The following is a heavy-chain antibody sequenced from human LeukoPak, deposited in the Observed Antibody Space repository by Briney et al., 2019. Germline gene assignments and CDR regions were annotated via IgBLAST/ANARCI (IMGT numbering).Heavy chain of an antibody. V-gene: IGHV3-74*01. CDR1: GFPFSNHW. D-gene: IGHD2-2*01. Sequence: GGSLRLSCAASGFPFSNHWMHWVRQAPGKGLVWVSRINSDGNSTSYADSVKGRFTISRDNAKNTLYLQMNNMRAEDTSVYYCARRRYCSSTNCYGDWFDPWGQGTLVTVSS. CDR2: INSDGNST. J-gene: IGHJ5*02. CDR3: ARRRYCSSTNCYGDWFDP.